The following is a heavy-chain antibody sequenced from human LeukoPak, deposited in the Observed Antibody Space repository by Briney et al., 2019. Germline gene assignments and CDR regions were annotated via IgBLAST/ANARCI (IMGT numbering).Heavy chain of an antibody. CDR1: GFTFSSYW. CDR2: IKQDGSEK. Sequence: GGSLRLSCAASGFTFSSYWMSWVRQAPGKRLEWVANIKQDGSEKYYVDSVKGRFTISRDNAKNPLYLQMNSLRAEDTAVYYCAKGWSDFDYWGQGTLVTVSS. CDR3: AKGWSDFDY. V-gene: IGHV3-7*01. J-gene: IGHJ4*02. D-gene: IGHD6-19*01.